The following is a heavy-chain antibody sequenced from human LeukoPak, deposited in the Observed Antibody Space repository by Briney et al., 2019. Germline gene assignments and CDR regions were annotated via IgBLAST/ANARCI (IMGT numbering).Heavy chain of an antibody. D-gene: IGHD2-2*02. CDR2: IIPIFGTA. CDR3: ARARAHCSNTSCYRFDY. Sequence: SVKVSCKASGGTFSSYAISWVRQAPGQGLEWMGGIIPIFGTANYAQKFQGRVTITADESTSTAYMELSSLRSEDTAVYYCARARAHCSNTSCYRFDYWGQGTLVTVSS. V-gene: IGHV1-69*01. J-gene: IGHJ4*02. CDR1: GGTFSSYA.